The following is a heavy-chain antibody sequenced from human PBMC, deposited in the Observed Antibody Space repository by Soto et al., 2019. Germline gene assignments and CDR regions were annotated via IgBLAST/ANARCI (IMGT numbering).Heavy chain of an antibody. CDR1: GFTFSSYC. V-gene: IGHV3-30*18. J-gene: IGHJ4*02. CDR2: ISYDGSNK. D-gene: IGHD2-15*01. Sequence: GGSLRLSCAASGFTFSSYCMHWVRQAPGKGLEWVAVISYDGSNKDYADSVKGRFTISRDNSKNTLYLQMNSLRAEDTAVYYCAKGPCSGGSCYSYHWGQGTLVTVSS. CDR3: AKGPCSGGSCYSYH.